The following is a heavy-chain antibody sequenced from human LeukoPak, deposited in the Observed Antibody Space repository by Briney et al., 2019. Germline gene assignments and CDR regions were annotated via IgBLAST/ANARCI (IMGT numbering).Heavy chain of an antibody. CDR3: ARTPPGYYDSSGYAFDI. V-gene: IGHV3-21*04. D-gene: IGHD3-22*01. Sequence: GGSLRLSCAASGFTFSSYSMNWVRQAPGKGLEWVSSISSSSSYIYYADSVKGRFTISRDNSKNTLYLQMNSLRAEDTAVYYCARTPPGYYDSSGYAFDIWGQGTMVTVSS. CDR2: ISSSSSYI. J-gene: IGHJ3*02. CDR1: GFTFSSYS.